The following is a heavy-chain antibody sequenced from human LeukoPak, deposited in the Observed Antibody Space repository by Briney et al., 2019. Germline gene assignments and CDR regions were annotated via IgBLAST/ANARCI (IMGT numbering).Heavy chain of an antibody. V-gene: IGHV3-23*01. CDR2: FSGSGGST. CDR1: GFTFSSYA. CDR3: AKRRDGDYGDFWFDY. D-gene: IGHD4-17*01. J-gene: IGHJ4*02. Sequence: GGSLRLSCAASGFTFSSYAMSGVRQAPGKGLEGVSTFSGSGGSTYHAGPVKGRFTIPRDEPENTRDLHIKRQIAGCRSVYHCAKRRDGDYGDFWFDYWGQGALVTVSS.